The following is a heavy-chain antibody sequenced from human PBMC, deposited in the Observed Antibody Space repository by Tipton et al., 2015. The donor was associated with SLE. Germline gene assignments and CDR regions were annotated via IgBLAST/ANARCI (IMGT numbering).Heavy chain of an antibody. J-gene: IGHJ4*02. V-gene: IGHV7-4-1*02. CDR3: ANNFAWGGGLDY. CDR2: INTDSGNP. Sequence: QVQLVQSGSELKKPGASVKVSCKASGYTFTRYTMNWVRQAPGQGLEWMGWINTDSGNPTYAQGFTGRFVFSLDSFVSTAYLQINSLNPEDTAVYYCANNFAWGGGLDYWGQGTLVTVSP. D-gene: IGHD3-9*01. CDR1: GYTFTRYT.